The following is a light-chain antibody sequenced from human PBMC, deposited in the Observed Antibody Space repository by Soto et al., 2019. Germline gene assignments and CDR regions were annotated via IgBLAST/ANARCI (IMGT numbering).Light chain of an antibody. CDR3: QQYNNWPRLT. V-gene: IGKV3-15*01. J-gene: IGKJ4*01. CDR1: QSVARN. CDR2: GAS. Sequence: EIVMTQSPATLSVSPGERANLSCRASQSVARNLAWYQQKPGQGPRLLISGASTRATGIPARFSGSGSGTEFTLTISSLQSEDFAVYYCQQYNNWPRLTFGGGTKVEIK.